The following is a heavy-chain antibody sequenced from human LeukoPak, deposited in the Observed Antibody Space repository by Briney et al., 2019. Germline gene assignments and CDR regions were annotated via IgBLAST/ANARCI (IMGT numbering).Heavy chain of an antibody. CDR2: IYYSGST. V-gene: IGHV4-39*01. J-gene: IGHJ4*02. CDR1: GGSISSSSYY. Sequence: SETLSLTCTVSGGSISSSSYYWGWIRQPPGKGLEWIGSIYYSGSTYNNPSHKGRTILSVDTTNNQFSHKRSSVTAAETAVYYGARHGITRDTRGYWGQGTLVTVSS. D-gene: IGHD3-10*01. CDR3: ARHGITRDTRGY.